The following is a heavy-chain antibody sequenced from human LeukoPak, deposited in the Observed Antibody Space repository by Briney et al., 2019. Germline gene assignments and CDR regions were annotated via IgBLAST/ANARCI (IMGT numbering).Heavy chain of an antibody. CDR1: DVSVSSSSYY. J-gene: IGHJ6*03. CDR3: ARVGVYSEGYYYYYYMDV. V-gene: IGHV4-39*07. CDR2: IYYSGSS. D-gene: IGHD1-26*01. Sequence: PSETLSLTCSVSDVSVSSSSYYWGWIRQPPGKGLEWIGRIYYSGSSYYNPSLKSRVTISMDTSKNQFSLKLSSVTAADTAVYYCARVGVYSEGYYYYYYMDVWDKGTTVTVSS.